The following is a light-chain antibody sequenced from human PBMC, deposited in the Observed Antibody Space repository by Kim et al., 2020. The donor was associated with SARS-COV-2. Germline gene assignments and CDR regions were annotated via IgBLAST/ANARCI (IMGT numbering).Light chain of an antibody. CDR1: QSVSSH. CDR2: DIS. J-gene: IGKJ4*01. V-gene: IGKV3-11*01. CDR3: QQRSNWLT. Sequence: SLSPGERAPLACRASQSVSSHLAWYQQKRGQAPRLLIYDISNRATGIPARFSGSGSGTDFTLTISSLEPEDFAVYYCQQRSNWLTFGGGTKVEIK.